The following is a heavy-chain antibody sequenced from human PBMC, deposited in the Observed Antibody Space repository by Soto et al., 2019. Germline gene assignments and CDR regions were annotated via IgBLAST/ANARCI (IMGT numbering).Heavy chain of an antibody. Sequence: QTGGSLRLSCAASGFTFSSYAMSWVRQAPGKGLEWVSAISGSGGSTYYADSVKGRFTISRDNSKNTLYLQMNSLRAEDTAVYYCAKMYYDFWSGYYRYYYGMDVWGQGTTVTVSS. CDR1: GFTFSSYA. CDR3: AKMYYDFWSGYYRYYYGMDV. D-gene: IGHD3-3*01. CDR2: ISGSGGST. J-gene: IGHJ6*02. V-gene: IGHV3-23*01.